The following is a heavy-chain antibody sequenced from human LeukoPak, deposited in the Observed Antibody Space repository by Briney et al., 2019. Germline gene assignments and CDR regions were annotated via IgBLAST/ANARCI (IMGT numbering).Heavy chain of an antibody. V-gene: IGHV4-34*01. CDR1: GGSFSGYY. CDR3: ARSAMVIAILDDAFDI. CDR2: INHSGST. D-gene: IGHD5-18*01. J-gene: IGHJ3*02. Sequence: KASETLSLTCAVYGGSFSGYYWSWIRQPPGKGLEWIGEINHSGSTYYNPSLKSRVTISVDTSKNHFSLRLNSVTAADTAVYYCARSAMVIAILDDAFDIWGQGTMVTVSS.